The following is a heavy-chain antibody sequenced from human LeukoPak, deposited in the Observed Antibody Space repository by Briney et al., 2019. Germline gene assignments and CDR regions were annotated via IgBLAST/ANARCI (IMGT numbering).Heavy chain of an antibody. CDR3: ARTGGPHGMDV. CDR1: W. V-gene: IGHV4-4*02. Sequence: WIGWVRQPPGKGLEWIGEIYHSGSTNYNPSLKSRVTISVDKSKNQFSLKLSSVTAADTAVYYCARTGGPHGMDVWGQGTTVTVSS. J-gene: IGHJ6*02. D-gene: IGHD3-10*01. CDR2: IYHSGST.